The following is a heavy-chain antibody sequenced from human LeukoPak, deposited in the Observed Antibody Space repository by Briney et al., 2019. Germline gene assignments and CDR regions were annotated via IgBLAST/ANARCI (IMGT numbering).Heavy chain of an antibody. CDR3: ATTAYSSRNY. D-gene: IGHD6-13*01. Sequence: GGSLRLSCAASGFTFSSYAMGWVRQAPGKGLDWVSSISGRDGSTYYADSVKGRFTISRDNSKNTLYLQMNSLRAEDTAVNYCATTAYSSRNYWGQGTLVTVSS. V-gene: IGHV3-23*01. CDR2: ISGRDGST. CDR1: GFTFSSYA. J-gene: IGHJ4*02.